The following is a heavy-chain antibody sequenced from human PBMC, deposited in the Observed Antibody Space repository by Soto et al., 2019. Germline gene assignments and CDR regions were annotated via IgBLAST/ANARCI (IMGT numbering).Heavy chain of an antibody. D-gene: IGHD6-13*01. Sequence: XATLSLTCAVYGGSFGGYYWSGMRQPPGKGLEWIGEINHSGSTNYNPSLKSRVTISVDTSKNQFSLKLSSVTAADTAVYYCARWYSSSWYGEYYYYGMDVWGQGTTVTVSS. V-gene: IGHV4-34*01. CDR1: GGSFGGYY. J-gene: IGHJ6*02. CDR3: ARWYSSSWYGEYYYYGMDV. CDR2: INHSGST.